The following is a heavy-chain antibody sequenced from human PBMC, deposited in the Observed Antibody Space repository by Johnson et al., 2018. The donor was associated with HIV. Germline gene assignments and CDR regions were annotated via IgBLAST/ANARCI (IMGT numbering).Heavy chain of an antibody. CDR3: AKDREAWYISRWSPTDAFDI. J-gene: IGHJ3*02. V-gene: IGHV3-66*01. CDR1: GFSVSSYY. CDR2: ISSGGDT. D-gene: IGHD6-13*01. Sequence: VQLVESGGGLVQPGGSLTLSCAAPGFSVSSYYMTWVRQAPGKGLDWVSVISSGGDTYYADSVRGRFSISRDNSKNTLYLQMISLRAEHTAVYYCAKDREAWYISRWSPTDAFDIWGQGTMVTVSS.